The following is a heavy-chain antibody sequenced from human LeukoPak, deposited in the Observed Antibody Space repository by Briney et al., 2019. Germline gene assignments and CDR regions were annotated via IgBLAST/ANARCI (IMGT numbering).Heavy chain of an antibody. Sequence: GGTLRLSCAASGFTLSSYWMTWVRQAPGKGLEWVANIKQDGSEKYYVDSVKGRFTISRDNAKNSLYLQMNSLRDEDTAVYYCARADSSIAARLSPSSIFNYYYYMDVWGKGTTVTVSS. CDR2: IKQDGSEK. J-gene: IGHJ6*03. V-gene: IGHV3-7*01. CDR3: ARADSSIAARLSPSSIFNYYYYMDV. D-gene: IGHD6-6*01. CDR1: GFTLSSYW.